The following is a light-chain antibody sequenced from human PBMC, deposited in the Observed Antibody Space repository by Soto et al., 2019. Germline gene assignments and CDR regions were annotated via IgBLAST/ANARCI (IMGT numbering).Light chain of an antibody. CDR3: QQYNKWPP. V-gene: IGKV3-15*01. CDR1: QSVSSN. J-gene: IGKJ1*01. CDR2: GAS. Sequence: EILMTQSPSTLSVSPGERATLSCRASQSVSSNVAWYQQKPGQAPRLLIYGASTRATGIPARLSGSGSGKEFTLTISRLQSEDFAVYYCQQYNKWPPFGQGTKVDIK.